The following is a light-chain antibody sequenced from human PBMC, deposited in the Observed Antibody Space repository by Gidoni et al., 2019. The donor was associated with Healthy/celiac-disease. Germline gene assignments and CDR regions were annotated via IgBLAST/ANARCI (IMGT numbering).Light chain of an antibody. Sequence: DIVMTQSPLSLPVTPGEPASISCRSSQRPLHSNGNNYLDWYLQKPGQSPQLLIYLGSNRASGVPDRFSGSGSGTDFTLKISRVEAEDVGVYYCMQAPKRGTFGGGTKVEIK. CDR2: LGS. J-gene: IGKJ4*01. V-gene: IGKV2-28*01. CDR3: MQAPKRGT. CDR1: QRPLHSNGNNY.